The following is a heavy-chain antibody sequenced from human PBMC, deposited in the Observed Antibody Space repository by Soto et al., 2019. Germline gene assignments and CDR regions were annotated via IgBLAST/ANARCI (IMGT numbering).Heavy chain of an antibody. V-gene: IGHV4-34*01. Sequence: LSLTCADSGGSVSGYYWRWIRRPAGKGLEWIGEINHSGGANYSPSLKSRVTISVDTSKNQFSLKLSSVTAADTAVYYCARVVKGSGYDFSSPGGGRYYYYNYGMDVWGQGTTVTVSS. CDR2: INHSGGA. J-gene: IGHJ6*02. D-gene: IGHD5-12*01. CDR1: GGSVSGYY. CDR3: ARVVKGSGYDFSSPGGGRYYYYNYGMDV.